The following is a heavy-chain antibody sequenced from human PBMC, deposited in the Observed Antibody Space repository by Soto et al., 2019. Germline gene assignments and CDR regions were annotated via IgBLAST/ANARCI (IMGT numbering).Heavy chain of an antibody. CDR2: IWYDGSNK. Sequence: QVQLVESGGGVVQPGRSLRLSCAASGFTFSSYGMYWVRQAPGKGLEWVAVIWYDGSNKYYADSVKGRFTISRDNSKNTLDLQMNSLRADDTAVYYCARDPGSSWYYFDYWGQGTLVTVSS. D-gene: IGHD6-13*01. CDR1: GFTFSSYG. J-gene: IGHJ4*02. V-gene: IGHV3-33*01. CDR3: ARDPGSSWYYFDY.